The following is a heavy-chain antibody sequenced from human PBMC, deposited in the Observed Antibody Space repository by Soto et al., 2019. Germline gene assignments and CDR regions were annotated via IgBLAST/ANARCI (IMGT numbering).Heavy chain of an antibody. CDR1: GLTLSSYS. CDR2: ISTTSSYI. V-gene: IGHV3-21*01. CDR3: ASPNWFDP. Sequence: VGSLRLSCAASGLTLSSYSMNWFRQAPVKGLEWVSSISTTSSYIYYADSVKGRFTISRDNAKSSLYLQMNSLRAEDTAVYYCASPNWFDPWGQGTLVTVSS. J-gene: IGHJ5*02.